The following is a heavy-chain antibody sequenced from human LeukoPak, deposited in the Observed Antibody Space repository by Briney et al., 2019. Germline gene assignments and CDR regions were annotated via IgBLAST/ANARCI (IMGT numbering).Heavy chain of an antibody. CDR1: GFAFSDHY. J-gene: IGHJ3*02. Sequence: GGSLRLSCAASGFAFSDHYMSWIRQAPGKGLEWVSCISSSSTNRDYAESVKGRFTISRDNAKNSLYLQMNSLRAEDTAVYYYAREGIVVVAAAVGALDAFDIWGQGTMVTVSS. CDR2: ISSSSTNR. V-gene: IGHV3-11*06. D-gene: IGHD2-2*01. CDR3: AREGIVVVAAAVGALDAFDI.